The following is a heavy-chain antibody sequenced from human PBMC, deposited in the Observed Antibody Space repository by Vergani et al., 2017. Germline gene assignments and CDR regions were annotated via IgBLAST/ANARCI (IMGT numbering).Heavy chain of an antibody. J-gene: IGHJ4*02. CDR2: IYPGDSDT. V-gene: IGHV5-51*01. CDR1: GYSFTSYW. CDR3: ARAAMIKYCSGGSCYTHYFDY. D-gene: IGHD2-15*01. Sequence: EVQLVQSGAEVKKPGESLKISCKGSGYSFTSYWIGWVRQMPGKGLEWMGIIYPGDSDTRYSPSFQGQVTISADKSISTAYLQWSSLKASDTAMYYCARAAMIKYCSGGSCYTHYFDYWGQGTLVTVSS.